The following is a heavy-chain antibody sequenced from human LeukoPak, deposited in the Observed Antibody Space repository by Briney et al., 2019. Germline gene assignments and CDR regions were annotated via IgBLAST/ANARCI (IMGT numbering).Heavy chain of an antibody. J-gene: IGHJ6*03. CDR3: ARDNIVVVPAATNYYYYYYMDV. D-gene: IGHD2-2*01. V-gene: IGHV1-18*01. Sequence: GASVKVSCKASGYTFTSYGISWVRQAPGQGLEWMGWISAYNGNTNYAQKLQGRVTMTTDTSTSTAYMELGSLRSDDTAVYYCARDNIVVVPAATNYYYYYYMDVWGKGTTVTVSS. CDR2: ISAYNGNT. CDR1: GYTFTSYG.